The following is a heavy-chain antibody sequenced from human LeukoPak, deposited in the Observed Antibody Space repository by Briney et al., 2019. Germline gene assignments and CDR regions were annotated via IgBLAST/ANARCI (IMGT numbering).Heavy chain of an antibody. CDR2: IYYSGST. J-gene: IGHJ4*02. CDR1: GGSISSYY. D-gene: IGHD6-13*01. CDR3: ARVSRQLASYFDY. V-gene: IGHV4-59*01. Sequence: SETLSLTCTVSGGSISSYYWSWIRQPPGKGLEWIGYIYYSGSTNYNPSLKSRVTISVDTSKNQFSRKLSSVTAADTAVYYCARVSRQLASYFDYWGQGTLVTVSS.